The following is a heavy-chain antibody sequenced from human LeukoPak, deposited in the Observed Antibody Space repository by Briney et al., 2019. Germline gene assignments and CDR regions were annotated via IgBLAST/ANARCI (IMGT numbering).Heavy chain of an antibody. CDR2: IYYSGST. D-gene: IGHD3-3*01. V-gene: IGHV4-59*01. CDR3: ARGHYDFWSGYYQAFDI. CDR1: GGSISSYY. J-gene: IGHJ3*02. Sequence: SETLSLTCTVSGGSISSYYWSWIRQPPGKGLEWIGYIYYSGSTNYNPSLKSRVTISVDTSKNQFSLKLSSVTAADTAVYYCARGHYDFWSGYYQAFDIWGQGTVVTVSS.